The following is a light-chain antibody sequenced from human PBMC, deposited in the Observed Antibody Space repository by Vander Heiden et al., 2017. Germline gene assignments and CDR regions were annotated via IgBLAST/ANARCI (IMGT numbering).Light chain of an antibody. Sequence: EIVLTQSPATLSLSPGERATLSCRASQSVSSYLAWYQQKPGQAPRLLIYDASNRATGIPARSSGSGYGTDFTLTISSLEPEDLAVYYCQQRSKWPAITFGQGTRLXIK. CDR1: QSVSSY. J-gene: IGKJ5*01. V-gene: IGKV3-11*01. CDR2: DAS. CDR3: QQRSKWPAIT.